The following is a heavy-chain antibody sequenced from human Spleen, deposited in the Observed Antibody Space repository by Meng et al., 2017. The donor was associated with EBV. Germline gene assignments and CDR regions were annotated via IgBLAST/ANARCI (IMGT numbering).Heavy chain of an antibody. Sequence: QGQVVQSGVGVKRLGSSVKGACKTSGGPFSSDAISWVRQAPGQGLEWLGGLIPMFGAPNYAQKFQGRVTITADESTSTHYMELSSLRSEDTAVYYCASESGRGYTPDYWGQGTLVTVSS. CDR2: LIPMFGAP. D-gene: IGHD3-10*01. CDR3: ASESGRGYTPDY. V-gene: IGHV1-69*12. J-gene: IGHJ4*02. CDR1: GGPFSSDA.